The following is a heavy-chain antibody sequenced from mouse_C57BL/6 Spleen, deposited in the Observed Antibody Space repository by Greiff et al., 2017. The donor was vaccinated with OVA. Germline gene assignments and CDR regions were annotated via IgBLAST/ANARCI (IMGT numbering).Heavy chain of an antibody. CDR2: IYPGDGDT. CDR1: GYAFSSSW. V-gene: IGHV1-82*01. J-gene: IGHJ3*01. CDR3: AVPDFAY. Sequence: VQLQQSGPELVKPGASVKISCKASGYAFSSSWMNWVKQRPGKGLEWIGRIYPGDGDTNYNGKFKGKATLTADKSSSTAYMQLSSVTSEDSAVYFCAVPDFAYWGQGTLVTVSA.